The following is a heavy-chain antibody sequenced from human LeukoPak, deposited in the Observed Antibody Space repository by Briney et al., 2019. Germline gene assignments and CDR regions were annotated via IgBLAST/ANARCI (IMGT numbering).Heavy chain of an antibody. Sequence: PXXTLSLTCAVSGGSISSGGYSWSWIRQPPGTGLEWLGYIYHSGSTYYNPSLKSRVTISVDRSKNQFSLKLSSVTAADTAVYYCARGLTVTTYYYYGMDVWGQGTTVTVSS. CDR1: GGSISSGGYS. J-gene: IGHJ6*02. V-gene: IGHV4-30-2*01. CDR3: ARGLTVTTYYYYGMDV. D-gene: IGHD4-4*01. CDR2: IYHSGST.